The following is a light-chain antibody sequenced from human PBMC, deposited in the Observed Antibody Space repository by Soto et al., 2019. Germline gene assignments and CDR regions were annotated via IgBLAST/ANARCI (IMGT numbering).Light chain of an antibody. V-gene: IGKV1-5*02. CDR2: DAS. J-gene: IGKJ1*01. CDR1: QSVSTR. CDR3: QHYNSEPWT. Sequence: DIQMTQSPSSLSASVGDRVTIICRASQSVSTRLAWYQQKPGKAPKVLIYDASSWAGGVPSRFTGSGSGTEFTLTISSLQPDDFATYYCQHYNSEPWTFGQGTKVDIK.